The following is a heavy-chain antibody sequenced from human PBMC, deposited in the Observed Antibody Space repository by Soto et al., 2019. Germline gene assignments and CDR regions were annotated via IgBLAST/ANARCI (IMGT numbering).Heavy chain of an antibody. CDR1: GGAFISYT. CDR2: IIPILNVT. J-gene: IGHJ4*02. Sequence: QVQLVQSGAEVKPPGSPVKVSCKASGGAFISYTINWVRQAPGRRLEWMGRIIPILNVTNYAQTFQGRVTITADKSTSTAYMELSSLRSEDTAVYFCAKGAGYFDYWGQGTLVTVSS. V-gene: IGHV1-69*02. CDR3: AKGAGYFDY.